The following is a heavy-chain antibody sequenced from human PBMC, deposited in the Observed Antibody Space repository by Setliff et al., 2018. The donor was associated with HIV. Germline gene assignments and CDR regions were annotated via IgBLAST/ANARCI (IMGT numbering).Heavy chain of an antibody. CDR1: GFTFSSYA. V-gene: IGHV3-30*04. D-gene: IGHD2-15*01. J-gene: IGHJ4*02. CDR3: ARDYCSGGSCYKGDLDY. CDR2: ISYDGSNK. Sequence: PGGSLRLSCAASGFTFSSYAMHWVRQAPGKGLEWVAVISYDGSNKYYADSVKGRFTISRDNSKNTLYLQMNSLRAEDTAVYYCARDYCSGGSCYKGDLDYWGQGTLVTVSS.